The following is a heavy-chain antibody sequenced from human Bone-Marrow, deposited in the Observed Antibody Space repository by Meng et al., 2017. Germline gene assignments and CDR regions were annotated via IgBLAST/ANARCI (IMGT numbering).Heavy chain of an antibody. CDR3: ARDYGGSYYFGVPSNYYYYGMDV. D-gene: IGHD1-26*01. J-gene: IGHJ6*02. V-gene: IGHV4-39*07. CDR2: IYYSGST. Sequence: SCPVSGGSISSSSYYWGWIRQPPGKGLEWIGSIYYSGSTYYNPSLKSRVTISVDTSKNQFSLKLSSVTAADTAVYYCARDYGGSYYFGVPSNYYYYGMDVWGQGTTVTVSS. CDR1: GGSISSSSYY.